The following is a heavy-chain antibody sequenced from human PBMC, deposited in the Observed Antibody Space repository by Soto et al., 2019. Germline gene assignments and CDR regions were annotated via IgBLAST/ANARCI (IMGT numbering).Heavy chain of an antibody. V-gene: IGHV5-51*01. CDR3: ARGANGYYGSGIGGMDV. J-gene: IGHJ6*02. CDR2: IYPGDSDT. Sequence: GESLKISWRGSWYSFTSYWIGWGRPIPGQGVEWMGSIYPGDSDTRYSPSCQGQVTISADKSISTAYLQWSSLKAWDTAMYYCARGANGYYGSGIGGMDVWGQGTTVTVYS. D-gene: IGHD3-10*01. CDR1: WYSFTSYW.